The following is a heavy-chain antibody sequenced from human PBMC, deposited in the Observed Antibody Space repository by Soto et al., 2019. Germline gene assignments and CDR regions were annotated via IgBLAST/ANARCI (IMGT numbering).Heavy chain of an antibody. Sequence: QVQLQESGPGLVKPSGTLSLTCAVSGGSISNSNWWSWVRQPPGKGLEWIGEIYHSENTKYNPSLKSRVTISVDKSKNQFFLKLSSVTAADTAVYFCASLGPYNRFDPWGQGTLVTVSS. CDR1: GGSISNSNW. CDR2: IYHSENT. CDR3: ASLGPYNRFDP. V-gene: IGHV4-4*02. J-gene: IGHJ5*02.